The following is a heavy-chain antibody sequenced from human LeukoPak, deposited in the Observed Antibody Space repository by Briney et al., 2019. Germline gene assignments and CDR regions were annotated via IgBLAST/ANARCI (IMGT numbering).Heavy chain of an antibody. V-gene: IGHV4-61*10. Sequence: SQTLSLTCTVSGASISSGSYYWTWIRQPAGKGLEWIGYIYYSGSTNYNPSLKSRVTISVDTSKNQFSLKLSSVTAADTAVYYCAGRFGEYDWFDPWGQGTLVTVSS. J-gene: IGHJ5*02. CDR1: GASISSGSYY. CDR3: AGRFGEYDWFDP. D-gene: IGHD3-10*01. CDR2: IYYSGST.